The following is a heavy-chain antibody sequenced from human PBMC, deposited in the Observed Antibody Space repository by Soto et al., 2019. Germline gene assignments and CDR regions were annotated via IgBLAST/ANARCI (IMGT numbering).Heavy chain of an antibody. J-gene: IGHJ4*02. CDR3: ATHDYGDYSLDY. CDR2: IYYSGST. V-gene: IGHV4-59*01. CDR1: GGSISSYY. Sequence: KTSETLSLTCTVSGGSISSYYWSWIRQPPGKGLEWIGYIYYSGSTNYNPSLKSRVTISVDTSKNQFSLKLSSVTAADTAVYYCATHDYGDYSLDYWGQGTLVTVSS. D-gene: IGHD4-17*01.